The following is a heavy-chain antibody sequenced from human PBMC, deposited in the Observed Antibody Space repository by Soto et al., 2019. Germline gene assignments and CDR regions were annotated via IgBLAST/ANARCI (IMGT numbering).Heavy chain of an antibody. V-gene: IGHV2-5*02. CDR2: IYWDDDK. CDR3: AHGSCFGADCYPNPYFDF. CDR1: GFSLSTTEEG. J-gene: IGHJ4*02. Sequence: QITLKESGPTLVNPTQTLTLTCTFSGFSLSTTEEGVGWIRQPPGKAPEWLALIYWDDDKRYSPSLKTRLTITKDTSKNHVVLTVTNVDPVDTATYYCAHGSCFGADCYPNPYFDFWGQGILVTVSS. D-gene: IGHD2-21*02.